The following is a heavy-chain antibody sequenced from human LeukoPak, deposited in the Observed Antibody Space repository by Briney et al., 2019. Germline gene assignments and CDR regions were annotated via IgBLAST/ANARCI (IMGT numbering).Heavy chain of an antibody. Sequence: GGSLRLSCAASGFTFSSYSMNWVRQAPGKGLEWVSSISSSSSYIYYADSVKGRFTISRDNAKNSLYLQMNSLRAEDTAVYYCARDGYSMDSYYYYYYMDVWGKGTTVTVSS. CDR1: GFTFSSYS. V-gene: IGHV3-21*01. D-gene: IGHD4-11*01. J-gene: IGHJ6*03. CDR3: ARDGYSMDSYYYYYYMDV. CDR2: ISSSSSYI.